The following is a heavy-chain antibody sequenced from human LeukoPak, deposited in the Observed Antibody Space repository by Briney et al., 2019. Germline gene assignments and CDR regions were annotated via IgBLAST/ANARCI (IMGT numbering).Heavy chain of an antibody. CDR1: GFTFSSYW. CDR3: AREGRVSGYDFDC. V-gene: IGHV3-74*03. Sequence: QPGGSLRLSCAASGFTFSSYWMHWVRQAPGKGLVWVSRINSDGSSITYADSVKGRSTISRDNAKNTLYLQMNSLRVEDTAVYYCAREGRVSGYDFDCWGQGTLVTVSS. CDR2: INSDGSSI. J-gene: IGHJ4*02. D-gene: IGHD5-12*01.